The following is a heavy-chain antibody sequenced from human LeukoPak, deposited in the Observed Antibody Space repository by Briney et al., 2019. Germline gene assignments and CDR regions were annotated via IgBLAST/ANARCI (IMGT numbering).Heavy chain of an antibody. D-gene: IGHD6-13*01. J-gene: IGHJ5*02. V-gene: IGHV3-33*01. CDR3: ARDFWQQLVSWWFDP. CDR2: IWYDGSNK. Sequence: PGGSLRLSCAASGFTFSSYGMHWVRQAPGKGLEWVAAIWYDGSNKYYADSVKGRFTISRDNSKNTLYLQMNSLRAEDTAVYHCARDFWQQLVSWWFDPWGQGTLVTVSS. CDR1: GFTFSSYG.